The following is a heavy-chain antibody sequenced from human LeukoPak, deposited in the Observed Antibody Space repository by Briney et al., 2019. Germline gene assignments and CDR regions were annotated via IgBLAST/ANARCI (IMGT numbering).Heavy chain of an antibody. J-gene: IGHJ5*02. CDR2: INPNSGGT. Sequence: ASVKVSCKASGYTFTGYYMHWVRQAPGRGLEWMGWINPNSGGTNYAQKFQGWVTMTRDTSISTAYMELSRLRSDDTAVYYCARGGSSSGWYPWFDPWGQGTLVTVSS. D-gene: IGHD6-19*01. CDR3: ARGGSSSGWYPWFDP. V-gene: IGHV1-2*04. CDR1: GYTFTGYY.